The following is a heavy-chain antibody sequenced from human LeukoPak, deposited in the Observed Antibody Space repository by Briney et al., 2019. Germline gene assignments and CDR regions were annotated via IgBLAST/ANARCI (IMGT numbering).Heavy chain of an antibody. Sequence: PSETLSLTCAVYGGSFSGYYWSWIRQPPGKGLEWSGEINHSGSTNYNPSLKSRVTISVDTSKNQFSLKLSSVTSADTAVYYCARWKTYYDFWSGYFSVPRGRGFDYWGQGTLVTVSS. D-gene: IGHD3-3*01. CDR1: GGSFSGYY. J-gene: IGHJ4*02. CDR3: ARWKTYYDFWSGYFSVPRGRGFDY. V-gene: IGHV4-34*01. CDR2: INHSGST.